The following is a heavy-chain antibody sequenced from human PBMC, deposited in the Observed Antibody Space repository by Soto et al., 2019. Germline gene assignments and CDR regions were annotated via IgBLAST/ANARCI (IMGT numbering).Heavy chain of an antibody. CDR1: GFIFTNFW. D-gene: IGHD6-13*01. CDR2: IDTSGSST. Sequence: PGGSLRLSCEASGFIFTNFWMHWVRQVPGKGLVWVSRIDTSGSSTSYADSVKGRFTISRDNAKNTVSLQMSSLRAEDTGVYYCAKDSWYFDLWSQGSLVTVS. CDR3: AKDSWYFDL. J-gene: IGHJ4*02. V-gene: IGHV3-74*01.